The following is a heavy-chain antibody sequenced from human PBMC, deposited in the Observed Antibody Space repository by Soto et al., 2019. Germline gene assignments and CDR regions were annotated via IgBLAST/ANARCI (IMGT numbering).Heavy chain of an antibody. CDR3: TRDGGFYGFDV. CDR2: VRSKTYDGAA. CDR1: GFTSDDFA. J-gene: IGHJ6*02. V-gene: IGHV3-49*04. D-gene: IGHD3-3*01. Sequence: GGSLRLSCTFSGFTSDDFALTWVRQAPGKGLEWLGLVRSKTYDGAAEYAASVKGRFTISRDESTSTAFLQMNRLKTEDTAVYYCTRDGGFYGFDVWGQGTTVTVSS.